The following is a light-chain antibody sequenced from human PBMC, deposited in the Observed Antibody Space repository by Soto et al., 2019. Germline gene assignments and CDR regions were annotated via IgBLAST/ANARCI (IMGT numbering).Light chain of an antibody. CDR1: SSDVGSYNY. V-gene: IGLV2-14*01. Sequence: QSALTQPASVSGSPGQSITISCTGTSSDVGSYNYVSWYQQHPGKAPKLMIYEVSNRPSGVSNRFSGSKSGNTASLTISGLQAEDEANFYCCSYTSISTVFGGGTKVTVL. CDR3: CSYTSISTV. J-gene: IGLJ3*02. CDR2: EVS.